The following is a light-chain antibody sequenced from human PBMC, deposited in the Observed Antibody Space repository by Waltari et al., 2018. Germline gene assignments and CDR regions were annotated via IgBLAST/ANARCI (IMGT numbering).Light chain of an antibody. CDR1: QSIGSR. CDR3: HQIASLPRT. J-gene: IGKJ1*01. V-gene: IGKV6D-21*02. Sequence: EILLTQSPEFQSVTPEEKVPITCRASQSIGSRLHWYQQKPNQSPKLLIKYASQSISGVPSRFSGSGSGTDFTLTINSLEAEDAAVYYCHQIASLPRTFGPGTKVEIK. CDR2: YAS.